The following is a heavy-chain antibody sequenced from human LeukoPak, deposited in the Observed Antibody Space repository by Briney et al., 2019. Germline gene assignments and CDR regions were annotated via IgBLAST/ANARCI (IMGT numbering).Heavy chain of an antibody. V-gene: IGHV1-46*01. CDR2: INPSGGST. D-gene: IGHD2-15*01. Sequence: ASVKVSCKASGYTFTGYYMHWVRQAPGQGLEWMGIINPSGGSTSYAQKFQGRVTMTRDTSTSTVYMELSSLRSEDTAVYYCARDGGLYCSGGNCYGGLDYYYYMDVWGKGTTVTVSS. J-gene: IGHJ6*03. CDR3: ARDGGLYCSGGNCYGGLDYYYYMDV. CDR1: GYTFTGYY.